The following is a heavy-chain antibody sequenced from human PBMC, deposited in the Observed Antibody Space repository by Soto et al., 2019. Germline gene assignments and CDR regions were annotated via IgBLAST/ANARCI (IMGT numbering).Heavy chain of an antibody. V-gene: IGHV3-30-3*01. Sequence: QVQLVESGGSVVQPGRSLRLSCAASGFTFSSDAMHWVRQAPGKGLEWVAVISYDGSNKYYADSVKGRFTISRDNSKNTLYLQMNSLRAEDTAVYYCARDQAYYYDSSGPPAAYWGQGTLVTVSS. J-gene: IGHJ4*02. CDR1: GFTFSSDA. CDR3: ARDQAYYYDSSGPPAAY. CDR2: ISYDGSNK. D-gene: IGHD3-22*01.